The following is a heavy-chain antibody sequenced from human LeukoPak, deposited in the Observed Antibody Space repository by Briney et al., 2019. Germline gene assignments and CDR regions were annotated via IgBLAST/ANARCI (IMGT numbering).Heavy chain of an antibody. CDR3: ARETAVAGTDYWFDP. D-gene: IGHD6-19*01. CDR2: ISPSGGST. V-gene: IGHV1-46*01. Sequence: ASVKVSCKAFVYTFTSNYMHWVRQAPGQGPEWMGVISPSGGSTTYAQKFQGRVTLTRDMSTSTVYMELSSLRSEDTAVYYCARETAVAGTDYWFDPWGQGTRVTVSS. CDR1: VYTFTSNY. J-gene: IGHJ5*02.